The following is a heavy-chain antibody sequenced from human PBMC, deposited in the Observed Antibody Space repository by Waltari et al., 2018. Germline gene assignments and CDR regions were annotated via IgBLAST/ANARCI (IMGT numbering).Heavy chain of an antibody. CDR3: ARDGTVVPDAIGFDP. Sequence: EVQLVESGGGLVQPGGSLRLSCAASGFTFSSYSMNWVGQAPGKGLEWVSYISSSSSTIYYADSVKGRFTISRDNAKNSLYLQMNSLRAEDTAVYYCARDGTVVPDAIGFDPWGQGTLVTVSS. CDR1: GFTFSSYS. CDR2: ISSSSSTI. V-gene: IGHV3-48*01. J-gene: IGHJ5*02. D-gene: IGHD2-2*01.